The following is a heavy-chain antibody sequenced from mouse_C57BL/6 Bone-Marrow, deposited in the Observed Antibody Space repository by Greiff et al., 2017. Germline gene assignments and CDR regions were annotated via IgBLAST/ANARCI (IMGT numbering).Heavy chain of an antibody. Sequence: EVMLVESGGGLVKPGGSLKLSCAASGFTFSSYAMSWVRQTPEKRLEWVATISDGGSYTYYPDNVKGRFTISRDNAKNNLYLQMSHLKSEDTAMYYCARDRGVPFDYWGQGTTLTVSS. CDR2: ISDGGSYT. J-gene: IGHJ2*01. CDR3: ARDRGVPFDY. V-gene: IGHV5-4*01. CDR1: GFTFSSYA.